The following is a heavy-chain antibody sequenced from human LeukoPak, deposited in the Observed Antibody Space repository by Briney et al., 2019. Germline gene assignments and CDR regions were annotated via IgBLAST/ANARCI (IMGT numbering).Heavy chain of an antibody. Sequence: ASVKVSCKASGYTFTSYGISCVRQAPGQGLEWMGCISAYNGNTNYAQKLQGRVTMTTDTSTSTAYMELRSLRSDGTAVYYCARVVRGVIITPGDYWGQGTLVTVSS. CDR1: GYTFTSYG. CDR3: ARVVRGVIITPGDY. V-gene: IGHV1-18*01. J-gene: IGHJ4*02. CDR2: ISAYNGNT. D-gene: IGHD3-10*01.